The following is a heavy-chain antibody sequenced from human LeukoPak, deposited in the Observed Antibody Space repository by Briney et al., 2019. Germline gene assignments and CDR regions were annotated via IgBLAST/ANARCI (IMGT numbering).Heavy chain of an antibody. Sequence: GGSLRLSCAASGFIVSSKYMSWVRRAPGKGLEWVSVTYSGGSTYYAASVEGRFTISRDNSKNTVYLQMNNLKVDDTAVYYCARAGPIDYWGQGTLVTVSS. CDR3: ARAGPIDY. CDR2: TYSGGST. CDR1: GFIVSSKY. V-gene: IGHV3-53*01. J-gene: IGHJ4*02.